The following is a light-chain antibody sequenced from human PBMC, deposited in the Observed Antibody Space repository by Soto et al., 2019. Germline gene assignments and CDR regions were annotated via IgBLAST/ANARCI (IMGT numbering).Light chain of an antibody. CDR1: SSDVGSYKL. Sequence: QSALTQPASVSGSPGQSITISCTGTSSDVGSYKLVSWYQQHPGKAPKLMIYEGSKRPSGVSDRFSGSKSGNTASLTISGLQAEDEADYYCSSYTRSSTLVFGGGTKLTVL. CDR3: SSYTRSSTLV. V-gene: IGLV2-14*02. J-gene: IGLJ3*02. CDR2: EGS.